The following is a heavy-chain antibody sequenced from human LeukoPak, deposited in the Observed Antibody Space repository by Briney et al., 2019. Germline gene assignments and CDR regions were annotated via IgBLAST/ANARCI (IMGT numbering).Heavy chain of an antibody. D-gene: IGHD6-19*01. CDR2: INPNSGGT. CDR3: ARDFIAVAGTADY. J-gene: IGHJ4*02. V-gene: IGHV1-2*06. CDR1: GYTFTGYY. Sequence: GASVKASCKASGYTFTGYYMHWVRQAPGHGLEWMGRINPNSGGTNYAQKFQGRVTMTRDTSISTAYMELSRLRSDDTAVYYCARDFIAVAGTADYWGQGTLVTVSS.